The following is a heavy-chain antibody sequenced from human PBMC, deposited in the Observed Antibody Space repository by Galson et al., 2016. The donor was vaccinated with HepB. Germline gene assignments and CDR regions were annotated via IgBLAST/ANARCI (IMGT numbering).Heavy chain of an antibody. D-gene: IGHD3-16*01. Sequence: ETLSLPCAVYGGPSGACYWHWLRQSPGKGLEWIGEINHSGSTNYNPSLKSRVTISADTSKQQFSLKLNSVTAADTAVYYCAIDYDQVAFDMWGQGTKVTVSS. CDR2: INHSGST. CDR3: AIDYDQVAFDM. CDR1: GGPSGACY. J-gene: IGHJ3*02. V-gene: IGHV4-34*01.